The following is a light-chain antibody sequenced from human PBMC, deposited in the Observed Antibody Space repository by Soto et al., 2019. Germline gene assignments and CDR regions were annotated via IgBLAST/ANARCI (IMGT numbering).Light chain of an antibody. V-gene: IGLV2-23*02. J-gene: IGLJ3*02. Sequence: QSALTQPASVSGSPGQSITISCTGTSSDVGSCNCVSWYQQHPGKAPTPIIYEVNKRPSGVSNRFSGSKSGNTASLTISGLQAEDEADYYCCSSVGSPNWVFGGGTKVTVL. CDR3: CSSVGSPNWV. CDR1: SSDVGSCNC. CDR2: EVN.